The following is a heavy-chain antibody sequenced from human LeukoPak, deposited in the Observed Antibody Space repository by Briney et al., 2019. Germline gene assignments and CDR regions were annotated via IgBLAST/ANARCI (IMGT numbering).Heavy chain of an antibody. CDR2: INPSGGST. CDR1: GYTLTSYY. V-gene: IGHV1-46*01. D-gene: IGHD3-9*01. J-gene: IGHJ5*02. CDR3: ARDPNYNILTGYYDYNWFDP. Sequence: GASVKVSCKASGYTLTSYYIHWVRQAPGQRLEWMGIINPSGGSTSYAQKFQGRVTMTRDTSTSTVYMELSSLRSEDTAVYYCARDPNYNILTGYYDYNWFDPWGQGTLVTVSS.